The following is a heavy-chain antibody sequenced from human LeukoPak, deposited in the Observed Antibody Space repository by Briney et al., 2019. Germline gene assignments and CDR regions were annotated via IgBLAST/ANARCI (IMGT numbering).Heavy chain of an antibody. J-gene: IGHJ4*02. CDR3: AKWKYSNSGIDDY. V-gene: IGHV3-11*01. CDR2: ISSSSRII. CDR1: GFIFSDYY. Sequence: GGSLRLSCAASGFIFSDYYMSWIRQAPGKGLEWVSYISSSSRIICYADSVKGRFTISRDNAKNSLYLQMDSLRAEDTAVYYCAKWKYSNSGIDDYWGQGTLVTVSS. D-gene: IGHD6-6*01.